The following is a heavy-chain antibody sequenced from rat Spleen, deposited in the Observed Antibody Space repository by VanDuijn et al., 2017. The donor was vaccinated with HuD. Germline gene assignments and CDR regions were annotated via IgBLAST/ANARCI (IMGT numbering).Heavy chain of an antibody. CDR3: ARRGITEYFDY. CDR1: GFTFSNYY. J-gene: IGHJ2*01. CDR2: ISAGGGAT. V-gene: IGHV5-27*01. D-gene: IGHD1-1*01. Sequence: EVQLVESGGGLVQPGRSLNLSCAASGFTFSNYYMAWVRQAPTKGLEWVAYISAGGGATYYRDSVKGRFTISRDNAKSTLYLQMDSLRSEDTATYYCARRGITEYFDYWGQGVMVTVSS.